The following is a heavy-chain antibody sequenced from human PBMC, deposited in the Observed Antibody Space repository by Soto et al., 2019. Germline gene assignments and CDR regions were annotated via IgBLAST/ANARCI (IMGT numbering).Heavy chain of an antibody. J-gene: IGHJ4*02. D-gene: IGHD6-19*01. Sequence: QVQLQESGPGLVRPSGTLSLTCAVSGDSINSNYCWTWVRQPPGKGLEWIAEIYYSGPTSYNPYLRSRVTISMDKSTMQFALNLTSVTAADTAMYYCARDTGWGLGYWGQGTLVAVSS. CDR3: ARDTGWGLGY. CDR2: IYYSGPT. CDR1: GDSINSNYC. V-gene: IGHV4-4*02.